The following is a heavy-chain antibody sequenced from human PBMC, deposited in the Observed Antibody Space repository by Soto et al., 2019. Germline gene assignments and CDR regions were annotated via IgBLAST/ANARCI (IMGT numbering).Heavy chain of an antibody. CDR3: ARDTDGYNSLDY. CDR2: IYYSGST. CDR1: GGSISSGCYY. D-gene: IGHD5-12*01. J-gene: IGHJ4*02. Sequence: SETLSLTCTVSGGSISSGCYYWSWIRQHPGKGLEWIGYIYYSGSTYYNPSLKSRVTISVDTSKNQFSLKLSSVTAEDTAVYYCARDTDGYNSLDYWGQRTLVTVSP. V-gene: IGHV4-31*03.